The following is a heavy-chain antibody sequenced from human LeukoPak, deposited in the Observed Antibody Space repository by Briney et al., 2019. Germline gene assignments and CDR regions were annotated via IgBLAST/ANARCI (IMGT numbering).Heavy chain of an antibody. CDR1: GGSISSGSYC. D-gene: IGHD3-10*01. CDR2: IYTSGNT. V-gene: IGHV4-61*09. CDR3: ARDPGTLLRGSRRGYDGNYYYMDV. Sequence: SETLSLTFTVSGGSISSGSYCWSWIRPPAGKGLECIGHIYTSGNTNYNPSIKSRVTISVETSKNQFSLKLSSVTAADTAVYYCARDPGTLLRGSRRGYDGNYYYMDVWGKGTTVTISS. J-gene: IGHJ6*03.